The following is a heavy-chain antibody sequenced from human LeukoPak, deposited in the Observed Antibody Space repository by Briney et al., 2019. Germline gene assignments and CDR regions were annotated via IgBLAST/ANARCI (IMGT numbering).Heavy chain of an antibody. CDR1: GFTFSSYS. CDR2: ISSSSSYI. D-gene: IGHD1-26*01. CDR3: ARDWGELFGSDY. Sequence: GGSLRLSCAASGFTFSSYSMNWVRQAPGKGLEWVSSISSSSSYIYYADSVKGRFTISRDNAKNSLYLQMNSLRAEDTAEYYCARDWGELFGSDYWGQGTLVTVSS. V-gene: IGHV3-21*01. J-gene: IGHJ4*02.